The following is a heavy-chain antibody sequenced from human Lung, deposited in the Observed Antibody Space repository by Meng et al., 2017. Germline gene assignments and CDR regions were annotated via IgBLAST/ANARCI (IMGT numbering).Heavy chain of an antibody. Sequence: QGKLHGWGAGLLKPSETLSLTCVVSGGAFSDYYWSGIRQPPGKGLEWIGEINHSGSTNYNPSLESRATISVDTSQNNLSLKLSSVTAADSAVYYCARGPTTMAHDFDYWGQGTLVTVSS. V-gene: IGHV4-34*01. CDR1: GGAFSDYY. CDR3: ARGPTTMAHDFDY. J-gene: IGHJ4*02. CDR2: INHSGST. D-gene: IGHD4-11*01.